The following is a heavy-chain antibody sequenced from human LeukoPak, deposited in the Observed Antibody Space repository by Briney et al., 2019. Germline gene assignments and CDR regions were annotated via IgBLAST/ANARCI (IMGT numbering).Heavy chain of an antibody. CDR1: GGSISSSNW. J-gene: IGHJ6*04. CDR2: IYHSGST. CDR3: ARIVVVPAARGSYYYGMDV. V-gene: IGHV4-4*02. D-gene: IGHD2-2*01. Sequence: SETLSLTCAVSGGSISSSNWWSWVRQPPGKGLEWIGEIYHSGSTNYNPPLKSRVTISVDKSKNQFSLKLSSVTAADTAVYYCARIVVVPAARGSYYYGMDVWGKGTTVTVSS.